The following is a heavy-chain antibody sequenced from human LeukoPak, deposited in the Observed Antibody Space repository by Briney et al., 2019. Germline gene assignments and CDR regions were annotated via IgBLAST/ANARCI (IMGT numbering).Heavy chain of an antibody. V-gene: IGHV1-18*01. J-gene: IGHJ4*02. D-gene: IGHD4-17*01. CDR3: ARENYGKKYYFDY. CDR2: ISAYNGNT. Sequence: ASVKVSCKASGYTLTSYGISWVRQAPGQGLKWMGWISAYNGNTNYAQKLQGRVTMTTDTSTSAAYMELRSLRSEDTAVYYCARENYGKKYYFDYWGQGTLVTVSS. CDR1: GYTLTSYG.